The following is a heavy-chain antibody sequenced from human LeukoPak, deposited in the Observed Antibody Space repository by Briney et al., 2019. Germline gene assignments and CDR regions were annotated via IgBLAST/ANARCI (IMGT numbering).Heavy chain of an antibody. J-gene: IGHJ4*02. D-gene: IGHD1-26*01. CDR3: ASQVGYFDY. CDR2: ISTSGST. CDR1: GGSVSSGSYY. Sequence: SETLSLTCTVSGGSVSSGSYYWSWIRQPAGKGLERIGRISTSGSTNYNPSLKGRVTISRDTSKNQFSLKLSSVTAADTAVYYCASQVGYFDYWGQGTLVTVSS. V-gene: IGHV4-61*02.